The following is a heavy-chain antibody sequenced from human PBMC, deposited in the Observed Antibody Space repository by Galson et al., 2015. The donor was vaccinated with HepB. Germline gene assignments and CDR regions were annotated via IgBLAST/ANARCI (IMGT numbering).Heavy chain of an antibody. J-gene: IGHJ3*01. D-gene: IGHD2-15*01. V-gene: IGHV3-33*01. CDR1: GFPFSSYG. Sequence: SLRLSCAASGFPFSSYGMHWVRQAPGKGLEWVAAIWYDGGNRYHADSVKGRFTISRDNSKNTLYLQMSSLRAEDTALYSCARDLSGSGGAFDFWGQGTMVIVSS. CDR2: IWYDGGNR. CDR3: ARDLSGSGGAFDF.